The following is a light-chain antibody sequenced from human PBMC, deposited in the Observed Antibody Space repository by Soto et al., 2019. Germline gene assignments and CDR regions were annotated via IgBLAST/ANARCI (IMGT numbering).Light chain of an antibody. J-gene: IGKJ2*01. CDR1: QGISSY. V-gene: IGKV1-9*01. CDR2: AAS. CDR3: QQVNSYPYT. Sequence: IQLTQSPSSLSASVGDRVTITCRASQGISSYLAWYQQKQGQAPKLLIYAASTLQGGVPSRFSGSGSGTDFPLAISSLQPEDFANYYCQQVNSYPYTFGQGTNLEIK.